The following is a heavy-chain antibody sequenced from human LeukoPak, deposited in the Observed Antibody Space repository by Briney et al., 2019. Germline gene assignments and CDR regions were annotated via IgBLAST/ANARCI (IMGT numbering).Heavy chain of an antibody. J-gene: IGHJ5*02. V-gene: IGHV3-21*01. Sequence: GSLRLSCAASGFTFSSYSMNWVRQAPGKGLEWVSSISSSSSYIYYADSVKGRFTISRDNAKNSLYLQMNSLRAEDTAVYYCARDLGGSYFNWFDPWGQGTLVTVSS. D-gene: IGHD1-26*01. CDR2: ISSSSSYI. CDR3: ARDLGGSYFNWFDP. CDR1: GFTFSSYS.